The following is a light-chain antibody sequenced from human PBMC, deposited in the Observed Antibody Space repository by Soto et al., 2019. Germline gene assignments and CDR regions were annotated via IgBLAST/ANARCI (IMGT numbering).Light chain of an antibody. CDR1: GSDVGAYNL. CDR2: EVN. V-gene: IGLV2-23*02. CDR3: CSYAGTVAYV. Sequence: QSALTQPASVSGAPGQSITISCAGTGSDVGAYNLVSWYHQHPGKAPKLLICEVNTRPSGISNRFSGSKSGDTASLTISGLQAEDEADYFCCSYAGTVAYVFGTGTKATVL. J-gene: IGLJ1*01.